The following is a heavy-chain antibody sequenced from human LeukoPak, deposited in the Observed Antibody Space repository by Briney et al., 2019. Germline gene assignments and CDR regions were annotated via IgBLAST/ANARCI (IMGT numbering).Heavy chain of an antibody. J-gene: IGHJ6*03. V-gene: IGHV4-59*01. Sequence: PSETLSLTCTVSGGSISSYYWSWIRQPPGKGLEWIGYIYYGGSTNYNPSLKSRVTISVDTSKNQFSLKLSSVTAADTAVYYCARASYYYDSSGYGGEVYYYYYMDVWGKGTTVTVSS. CDR1: GGSISSYY. CDR2: IYYGGST. CDR3: ARASYYYDSSGYGGEVYYYYYMDV. D-gene: IGHD3-22*01.